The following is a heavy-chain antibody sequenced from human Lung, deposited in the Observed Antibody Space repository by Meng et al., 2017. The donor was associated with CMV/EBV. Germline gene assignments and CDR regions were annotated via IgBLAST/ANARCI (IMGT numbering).Heavy chain of an antibody. Sequence: GGSXRLXXAASGFTFSSYSMNWVRQAPGKGLEWVSSISSSGTYIYYADSVKGRFTISRDNSKNILYLQMNTLRPEDTAVYYCARDYYDFWSGHPHYWGQGXLVTVSS. CDR1: GFTFSSYS. CDR2: ISSSGTYI. D-gene: IGHD3-3*01. V-gene: IGHV3-21*01. J-gene: IGHJ4*02. CDR3: ARDYYDFWSGHPHY.